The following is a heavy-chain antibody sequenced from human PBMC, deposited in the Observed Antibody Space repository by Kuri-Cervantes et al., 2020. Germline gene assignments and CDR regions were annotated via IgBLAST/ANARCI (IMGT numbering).Heavy chain of an antibody. Sequence: ASVKVSCKASGYTFTGYYMHWVRQAPGQGLEWMGWINPNSGGTNYAQKFQGWVTMTRDTSISTAYMELSRLRSDDTAVYYCARGGVDIVATIHFYYDDYLDVWGKGTMVTVSS. D-gene: IGHD5-12*01. V-gene: IGHV1-2*04. J-gene: IGHJ6*03. CDR1: GYTFTGYY. CDR2: INPNSGGT. CDR3: ARGGVDIVATIHFYYDDYLDV.